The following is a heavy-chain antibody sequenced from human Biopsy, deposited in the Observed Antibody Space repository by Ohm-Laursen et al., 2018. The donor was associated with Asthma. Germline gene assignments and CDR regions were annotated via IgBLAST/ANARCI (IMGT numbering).Heavy chain of an antibody. CDR3: AREGIAVAHFDY. CDR1: GFTFSSYA. J-gene: IGHJ4*02. D-gene: IGHD6-19*01. CDR2: KSYDGSNK. V-gene: IGHV3-30-3*01. Sequence: SLRLSCTASGFTFSSYAMHWVRQAPGKGLEWVAVKSYDGSNKYYADSVKGRFTISRDNSKNTLYLQMNSLRAEDTAVYYCAREGIAVAHFDYWGQGTLVTVSS.